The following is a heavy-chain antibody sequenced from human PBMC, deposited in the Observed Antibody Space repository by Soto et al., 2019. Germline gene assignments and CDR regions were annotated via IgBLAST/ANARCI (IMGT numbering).Heavy chain of an antibody. CDR3: ARAGVGWELLRPDYGMDV. CDR2: IIPIFGTA. D-gene: IGHD1-26*01. V-gene: IGHV1-69*01. J-gene: IGHJ6*02. Sequence: QVQLVQSGAEVKKPGSSVKVSCKASGGTFSSYAISWVRQAPGQGLEWMGGIIPIFGTANYAQKFQGRVTITADESTSTAYTELSSLRSEDTAVYYCARAGVGWELLRPDYGMDVWGQGTTVTVSS. CDR1: GGTFSSYA.